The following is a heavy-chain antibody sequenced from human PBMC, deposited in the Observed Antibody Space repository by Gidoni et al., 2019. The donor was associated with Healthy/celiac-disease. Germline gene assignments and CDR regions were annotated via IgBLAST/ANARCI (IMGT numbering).Heavy chain of an antibody. V-gene: IGHV3-21*06. CDR2: ISSSSSYI. CDR1: GFTFSRDG. J-gene: IGHJ5*02. CDR3: ATTVWQYQLLSQDWFDP. Sequence: EVQLVESGGGLVKPGGPLSLSCAASGFTFSRDGMNWVRQAPGKGLEWVSSISSSSSYIYYADSVKGRFTISRDNAKNSMHLQMNSLRAEDTPVYYCATTVWQYQLLSQDWFDPWGQGTLVTVSS. D-gene: IGHD2-2*01.